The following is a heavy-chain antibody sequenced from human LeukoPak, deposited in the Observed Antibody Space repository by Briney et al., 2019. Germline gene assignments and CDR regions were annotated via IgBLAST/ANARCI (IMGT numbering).Heavy chain of an antibody. V-gene: IGHV1-2*02. J-gene: IGHJ6*02. CDR2: INPNSGGT. CDR1: GYTFTGYY. D-gene: IGHD2-2*01. Sequence: ASVKVSCTPSGYTFTGYYMHWVRQAPGQGLEWMGWINPNSGGTNYAQKFQGRVTMTRDTSISTAYMELSRLRSDDTAVYYCARAKFHCSSTSCYSFYGMDVWGQGTTVTVSS. CDR3: ARAKFHCSSTSCYSFYGMDV.